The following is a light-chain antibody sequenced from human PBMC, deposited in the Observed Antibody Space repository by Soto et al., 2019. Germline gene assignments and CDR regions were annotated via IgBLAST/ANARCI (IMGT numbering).Light chain of an antibody. V-gene: IGLV2-14*01. CDR3: NSFTSSSTWV. Sequence: QSALAQPASVSGSPGQSITISCTGTSSDVGGYKYVSWYQQHPGKAPKLMIYEVTNRPSGVSSRFSGSKSGNTASLTISGLQAEDEADYYCNSFTSSSTWVFGGGTQLTVL. CDR2: EVT. CDR1: SSDVGGYKY. J-gene: IGLJ3*02.